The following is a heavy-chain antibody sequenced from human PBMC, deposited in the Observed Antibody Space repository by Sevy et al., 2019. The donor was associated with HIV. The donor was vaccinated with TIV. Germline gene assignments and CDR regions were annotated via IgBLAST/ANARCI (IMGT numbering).Heavy chain of an antibody. CDR2: IYYSGST. J-gene: IGHJ4*02. D-gene: IGHD3-10*01. V-gene: IGHV4-31*03. Sequence: SETLSLTCTVSGGFISSGGYYWSWIRQHPGKGLEWIGYIYYSGSTYYNPSLKSRVTISVDTSKNQFSLKLSSVTAADTAVYYCARETLPMVRGVLPPYFDYWGQGTLVTVSS. CDR3: ARETLPMVRGVLPPYFDY. CDR1: GGFISSGGYY.